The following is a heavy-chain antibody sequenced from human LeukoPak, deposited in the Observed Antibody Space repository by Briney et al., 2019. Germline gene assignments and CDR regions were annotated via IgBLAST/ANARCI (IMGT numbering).Heavy chain of an antibody. V-gene: IGHV3-11*01. Sequence: PGGSLRLSCAASGFTFYSYAMSWIRQAPGKGLEWVSYISSSGSTIYYADSVKGRFTISRDNAKNSLYLQMNSLRAEDTAVYYCARDPYYYYMDVWGKGTTVTVSS. CDR2: ISSSGSTI. CDR3: ARDPYYYYMDV. J-gene: IGHJ6*03. CDR1: GFTFYSYA.